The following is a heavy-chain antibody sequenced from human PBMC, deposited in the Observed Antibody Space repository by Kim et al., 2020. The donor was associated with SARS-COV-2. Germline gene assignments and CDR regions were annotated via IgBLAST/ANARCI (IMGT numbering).Heavy chain of an antibody. D-gene: IGHD2-15*01. J-gene: IGHJ4*02. Sequence: DSVKGRFTISRDNSKNTLYLQMNSLRAEDTAVYYCAKQDIVVVVAAKFDYWGQGTLVTVSS. CDR3: AKQDIVVVVAAKFDY. V-gene: IGHV3-23*01.